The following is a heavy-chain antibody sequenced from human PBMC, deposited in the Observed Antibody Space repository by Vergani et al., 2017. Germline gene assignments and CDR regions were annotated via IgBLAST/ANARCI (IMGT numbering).Heavy chain of an antibody. D-gene: IGHD1-1*01. CDR3: ATKSCGTPGCQIGYFRE. CDR1: GFTPSYYG. Sequence: QVHLVESGGGVVQPVRSLRLSCVVSGFTPSYYGMHWVRQAPGKGLEWVAVISYDGTQKYYADSVKGRFTISRDNSKSTLYLQMNSLRTEDTAVYYCATKSCGTPGCQIGYFREWGQGTLVTVSS. J-gene: IGHJ1*01. V-gene: IGHV3-30*03. CDR2: ISYDGTQK.